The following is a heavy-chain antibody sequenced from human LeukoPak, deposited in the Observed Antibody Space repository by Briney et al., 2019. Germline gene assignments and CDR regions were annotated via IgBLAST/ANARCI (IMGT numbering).Heavy chain of an antibody. CDR2: IYTSGST. D-gene: IGHD3-3*01. Sequence: SETLSLTCTVSGGPISSYYWSWIRQPAGKGLEWIGRIYTSGSTNYNPSLKSRVTMSVDTSKNQFSLKLSSVTAADTAVYYCARYDSLSGLFDYWGQGTLVTVSS. V-gene: IGHV4-4*07. CDR1: GGPISSYY. J-gene: IGHJ4*02. CDR3: ARYDSLSGLFDY.